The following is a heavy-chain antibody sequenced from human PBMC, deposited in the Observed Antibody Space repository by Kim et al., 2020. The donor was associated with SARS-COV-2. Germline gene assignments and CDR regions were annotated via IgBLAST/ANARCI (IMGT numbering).Heavy chain of an antibody. V-gene: IGHV4-59*04. D-gene: IGHD2-21*02. Sequence: NPALKSRVTMSRDTSTNQFSVKLSSRTATGTAIYYCARIYGDTPPCYFDVWGQGTLVAVPS. J-gene: IGHJ4*02. CDR3: ARIYGDTPPCYFDV.